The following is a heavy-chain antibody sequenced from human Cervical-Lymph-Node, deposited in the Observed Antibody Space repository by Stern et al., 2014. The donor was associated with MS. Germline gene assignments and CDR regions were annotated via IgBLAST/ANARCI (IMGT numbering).Heavy chain of an antibody. CDR3: ATLPFTVATASYTYGMDV. CDR2: INIDGHIT. J-gene: IGHJ6*02. CDR1: GLTFRRYW. Sequence: EVQLVESGGGLVQPGGSLRLSCVASGLTFRRYWMHWVRQAPGKGLVWVSLINIDGHITNYADSVKGRFTISRDNAQHTVYLQMNSLRADGTAVYYCATLPFTVATASYTYGMDVWGQGTTVTVSS. D-gene: IGHD4-17*01. V-gene: IGHV3-74*02.